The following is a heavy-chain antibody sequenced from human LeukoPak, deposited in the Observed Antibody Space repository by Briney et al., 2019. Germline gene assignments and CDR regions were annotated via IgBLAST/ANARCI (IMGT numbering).Heavy chain of an antibody. J-gene: IGHJ6*04. V-gene: IGHV3-15*01. D-gene: IGHD1-14*01. CDR3: TAGPGHYGMDV. CDR2: IKSKTDGGTT. CDR1: GFTFSNAW. Sequence: AGGSLRLACAASGFTFSNAWISWARQAPGGGLEWVGRIKSKTDGGTTDYAAPVKGRFTIPRDDSKNTLYLQMNSLKTEDTAVYYCTAGPGHYGMDVWGKGTTVTVSS.